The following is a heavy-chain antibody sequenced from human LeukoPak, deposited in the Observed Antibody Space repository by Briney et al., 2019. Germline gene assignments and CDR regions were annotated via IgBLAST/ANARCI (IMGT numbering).Heavy chain of an antibody. D-gene: IGHD1-26*01. V-gene: IGHV3-23*01. CDR2: IRGSGEYT. J-gene: IGHJ4*02. Sequence: GGSLRLSCAASGFTFSSYSMSWVRQAPGKGLEWVSTIRGSGEYTYYADPVKGRFTISRDSSKNTVYLQMKSLRAEETAVYYCAKDIVGPRWNFDYWGQGTLVTVSS. CDR3: AKDIVGPRWNFDY. CDR1: GFTFSSYS.